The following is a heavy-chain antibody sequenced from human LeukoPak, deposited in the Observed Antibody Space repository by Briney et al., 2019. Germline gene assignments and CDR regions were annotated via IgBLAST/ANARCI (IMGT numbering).Heavy chain of an antibody. V-gene: IGHV4-59*08. CDR3: ARHFLNSSWFPSSFDY. D-gene: IGHD6-13*01. CDR1: GGSISSYY. Sequence: SETLSLTCTVSGGSISSYYWSWIRQPPGKGLEWIGYIYYSGSTNYNPSLKRRVTISVDTSKNQFSLKLSSVTAADTAVYYCARHFLNSSWFPSSFDYWGQGTLVTVSS. CDR2: IYYSGST. J-gene: IGHJ4*02.